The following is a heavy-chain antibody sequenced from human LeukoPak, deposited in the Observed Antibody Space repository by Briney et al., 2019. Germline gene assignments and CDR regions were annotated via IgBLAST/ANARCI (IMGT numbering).Heavy chain of an antibody. V-gene: IGHV3-53*01. CDR2: IYSGVST. J-gene: IGHJ4*02. D-gene: IGHD3-3*02. CDR3: EHSGPSPDY. CDR1: GFTVSSNY. Sequence: PGGSLRLSCAASGFTVSSNYMSWVRQAPGKGLEWVSLIYSGVSTYYADSVEGRFTISRDSSKNTLYLQMNSLRAEDTAVYYCEHSGPSPDYWGQGTLVTLSS.